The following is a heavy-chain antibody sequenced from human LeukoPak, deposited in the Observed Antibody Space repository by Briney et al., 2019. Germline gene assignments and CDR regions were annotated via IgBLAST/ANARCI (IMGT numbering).Heavy chain of an antibody. V-gene: IGHV1-69*04. CDR1: GGTFSSYA. D-gene: IGHD2-2*01. CDR3: AGGYCSSTSCXXXFDY. CDR2: IIPILGIA. J-gene: IGHJ4*02. Sequence: GASVKVSCKASGGTFSSYAISWVRQAPGQGLEWMGRIIPILGIANYAQKFQGRVTITADKSTSTAYMELSSLRSEDTAVYYCAGGYCSSTSCXXXFDYWGQGTLVTVSS.